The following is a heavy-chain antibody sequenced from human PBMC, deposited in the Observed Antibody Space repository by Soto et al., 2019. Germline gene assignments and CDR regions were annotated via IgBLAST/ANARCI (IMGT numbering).Heavy chain of an antibody. Sequence: GASVKVSCKASGYTFTSYGISWVRQAPGQGLEWMGWVNAYNGNTNYAQKFQGRVTIIADRSTNTTYMQLSSLRSEDTALYYCATSYGSGSRPFDSWGQGTPVTVSS. J-gene: IGHJ4*02. CDR1: GYTFTSYG. CDR3: ATSYGSGSRPFDS. V-gene: IGHV1-18*01. CDR2: VNAYNGNT. D-gene: IGHD3-10*01.